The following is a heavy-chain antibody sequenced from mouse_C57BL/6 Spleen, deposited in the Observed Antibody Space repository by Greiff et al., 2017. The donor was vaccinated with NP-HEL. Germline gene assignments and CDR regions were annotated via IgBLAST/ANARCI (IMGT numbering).Heavy chain of an antibody. V-gene: IGHV1-80*01. CDR3: AKGPLITTVVAHFDY. CDR1: GYAFSSYW. Sequence: VQLQQSGAELVKPGASVKISCKASGYAFSSYWMNWVKQRPGKGLEWIGQIYPGDGDTNYNGKFKGKATLTADKSSSTAYMQLSSLTSEDSAVYFCAKGPLITTVVAHFDYWGQGTTLTVSS. D-gene: IGHD1-1*01. CDR2: IYPGDGDT. J-gene: IGHJ2*01.